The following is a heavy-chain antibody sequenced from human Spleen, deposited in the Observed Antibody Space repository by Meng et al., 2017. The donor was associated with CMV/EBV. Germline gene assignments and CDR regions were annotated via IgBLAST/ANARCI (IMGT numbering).Heavy chain of an antibody. Sequence: SETLSLTCTVSGVSISSNSSYWGWIRQSPGKGLEWIGTIYSSGSTFYTPSLESRVTISLDTSKNQFSLKLSSVTAADTAVYYCASGDLQITIFGLVIMSGTFDIWGRGTMVTVSS. CDR1: GVSISSNSSY. CDR2: IYSSGST. D-gene: IGHD3-3*01. V-gene: IGHV4-39*07. CDR3: ASGDLQITIFGLVIMSGTFDI. J-gene: IGHJ3*02.